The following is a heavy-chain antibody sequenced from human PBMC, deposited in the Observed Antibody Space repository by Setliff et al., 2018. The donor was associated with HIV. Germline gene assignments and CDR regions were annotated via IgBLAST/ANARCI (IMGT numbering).Heavy chain of an antibody. CDR3: ARDRAFRYYYGSGSSPGDYYGMDV. CDR2: ISTYSDEA. D-gene: IGHD3-10*01. CDR1: GYTFTSYG. Sequence: ASVKVSCKPSGYTFTSYGLSWVRQAPGQGLEWMGWISTYSDEASYAENLQGRVTMTTDTSTSTAYMDLRSLRSDDTAVYYCARDRAFRYYYGSGSSPGDYYGMDVWGQGTTVTVSS. V-gene: IGHV1-18*01. J-gene: IGHJ6*02.